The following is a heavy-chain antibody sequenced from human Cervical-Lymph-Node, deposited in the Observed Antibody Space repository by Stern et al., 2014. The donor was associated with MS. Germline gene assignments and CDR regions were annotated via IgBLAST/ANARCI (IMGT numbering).Heavy chain of an antibody. Sequence: VQLVQSGGGVVQPGRSLRLSCAVSGFTFSRYAMHWVRQAPGKGLEWVAFISYEGSDKYYAESVRGRFSISRDNSKNTVYLQVNSLGAQDTAVYYCTRQDQQLVTFDYWGQGTLVTVSS. CDR1: GFTFSRYA. CDR2: ISYEGSDK. CDR3: TRQDQQLVTFDY. J-gene: IGHJ4*02. V-gene: IGHV3-30-3*01. D-gene: IGHD6-13*01.